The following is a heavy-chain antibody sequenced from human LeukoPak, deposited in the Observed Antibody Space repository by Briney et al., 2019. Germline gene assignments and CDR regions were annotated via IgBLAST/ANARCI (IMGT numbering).Heavy chain of an antibody. J-gene: IGHJ3*02. CDR2: IKQDGSEK. Sequence: PGGSLRLSCAASGFTFSDYWMNWVRQAPGKGLEWVANIKQDGSEKYYVDSVKGRFTISRDNAKNSLYLQMNSLRAEDTAVYYCARVNPAFENAFDIWGQGTMVTVSS. CDR3: ARVNPAFENAFDI. V-gene: IGHV3-7*01. CDR1: GFTFSDYW.